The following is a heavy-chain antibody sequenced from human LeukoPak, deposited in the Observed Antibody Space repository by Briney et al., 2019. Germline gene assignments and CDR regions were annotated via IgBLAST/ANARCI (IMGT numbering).Heavy chain of an antibody. Sequence: GGSLRLSCAASGFTFSSYGMHWVRQAPGKGLEWVAVTWYDGSNKYYADSVKGRFTISRDNSKNTLYLQMNSLRAEDTAVYYCARERGYGDYVIAYWGQGTLVTVSS. V-gene: IGHV3-33*01. CDR3: ARERGYGDYVIAY. CDR1: GFTFSSYG. J-gene: IGHJ4*02. CDR2: TWYDGSNK. D-gene: IGHD4-17*01.